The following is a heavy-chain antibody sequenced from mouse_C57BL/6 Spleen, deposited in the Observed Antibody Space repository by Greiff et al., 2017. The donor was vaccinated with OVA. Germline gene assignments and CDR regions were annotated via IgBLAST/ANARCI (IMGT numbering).Heavy chain of an antibody. V-gene: IGHV1-63*01. Sequence: VQLQESGAELVRPGTSVKMSCKASGYTFTNYWIGWAKQRPGHGLEWIGDIYPGGGYTNYNEKFKGKATLTADKSSSTAYMQFSSLTSEDSAIYYCARHPNWDTAMDYWGQGTSVTGSS. J-gene: IGHJ4*01. CDR2: IYPGGGYT. D-gene: IGHD4-1*01. CDR3: ARHPNWDTAMDY. CDR1: GYTFTNYW.